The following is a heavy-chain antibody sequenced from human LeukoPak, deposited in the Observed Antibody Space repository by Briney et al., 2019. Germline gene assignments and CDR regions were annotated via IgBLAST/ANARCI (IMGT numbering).Heavy chain of an antibody. D-gene: IGHD3-10*01. CDR3: ARPYYYGSGSWAD. V-gene: IGHV4-39*01. Sequence: SETLSLTCTVSGGSISSYYWSWIRQPPGKGLEWIGSIYYSGSTYYNPSLKSRVTISVDTSKNQFSLKLSSVTAADTAVYYCARPYYYGSGSWADWGQGTLVTVSS. J-gene: IGHJ4*02. CDR2: IYYSGST. CDR1: GGSISSYY.